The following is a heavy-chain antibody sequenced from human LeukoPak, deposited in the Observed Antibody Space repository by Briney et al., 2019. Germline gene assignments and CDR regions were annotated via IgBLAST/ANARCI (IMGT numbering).Heavy chain of an antibody. D-gene: IGHD2-15*01. CDR2: ISWNGGDI. V-gene: IGHV3-9*01. CDR3: AKDCSGGFYRGAFDS. J-gene: IGHJ4*02. Sequence: PGRSLRLSCVASGFSLHDYAMHSVRQPPGRGLEWVSGISWNGGDIGYAHSVRGRFTISRDNDKNCLYLQMNGLRAEDTALYYCAKDCSGGFYRGAFDSWGQGNLVTVSS. CDR1: GFSLHDYA.